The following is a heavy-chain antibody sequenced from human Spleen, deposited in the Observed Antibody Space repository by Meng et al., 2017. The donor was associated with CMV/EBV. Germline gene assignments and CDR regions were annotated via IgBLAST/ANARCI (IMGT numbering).Heavy chain of an antibody. V-gene: IGHV1-18*01. J-gene: IGHJ4*02. CDR2: ISADNQNT. CDR3: ARGGDYGDFHDPFDY. D-gene: IGHD4-17*01. Sequence: RNFFTRHAITWVRQAPGQGLEWMGWISADNQNTNLIQKFQGRITLTTDTSTSTAYMELRSLRSDDTAVYYCARGGDYGDFHDPFDYWGQGTLVTVSS. CDR1: RNFFTRHA.